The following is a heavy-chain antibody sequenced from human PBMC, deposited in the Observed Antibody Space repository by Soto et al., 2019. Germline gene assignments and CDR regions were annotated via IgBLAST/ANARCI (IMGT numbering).Heavy chain of an antibody. J-gene: IGHJ2*01. D-gene: IGHD3-22*01. CDR1: GFTFSSYG. Sequence: GGSLRLSCAASGFTFSSYGMHWVRQAPGKGLEWVAVISYDGSNKYYADSVKGRFTISRDNSKNTLYLQMNSLRAEDTAVYYCAKTMKGVTPYWYFDLWGRGTLVTVSS. CDR3: AKTMKGVTPYWYFDL. V-gene: IGHV3-30*18. CDR2: ISYDGSNK.